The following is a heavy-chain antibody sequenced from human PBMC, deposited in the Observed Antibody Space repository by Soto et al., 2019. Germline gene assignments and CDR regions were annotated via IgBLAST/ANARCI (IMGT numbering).Heavy chain of an antibody. CDR1: GGSFSGYY. D-gene: IGHD2-15*01. V-gene: IGHV4-34*01. J-gene: IGHJ5*02. CDR3: ARDSSPKLVVADPSNWFDP. CDR2: INHSGST. Sequence: PSETLSLTCAVYGGSFSGYYWSWIRQPPGKGLEWIGEINHSGSTNYNPSLKSRVTISVDTSKNQFSLKLSSVTAADTAVYYCARDSSPKLVVADPSNWFDPWGQGILVTVS.